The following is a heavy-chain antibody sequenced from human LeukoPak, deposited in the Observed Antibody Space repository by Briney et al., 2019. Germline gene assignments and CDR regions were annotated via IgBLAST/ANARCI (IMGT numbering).Heavy chain of an antibody. V-gene: IGHV3-30*04. J-gene: IGHJ4*02. CDR2: ISYDGSNK. Sequence: GGSLRLSCAASGFTFSSYAMHWVRQAPGKGLEWVAVISYDGSNKYYADSVKGRFTISRDNSKNTLYLQMNSLRAEDTAVYYCARVIRGYSYGDTLDYWGQGTLVTVSS. D-gene: IGHD5-18*01. CDR3: ARVIRGYSYGDTLDY. CDR1: GFTFSSYA.